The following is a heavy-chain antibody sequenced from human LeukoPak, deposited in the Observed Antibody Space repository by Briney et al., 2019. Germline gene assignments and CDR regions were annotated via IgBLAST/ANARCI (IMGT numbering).Heavy chain of an antibody. V-gene: IGHV3-23*01. D-gene: IGHD3-16*02. Sequence: GGSLRLSCAVSGFTFSSYGMSWVRQAPGKGLEWVSGISGSGGNTYYADSVKGRFTISRDNSKNTLYLQMNSLRAEDTAVYYCAKDTNYDYIWGSYRDYWGQGTLVTVSS. CDR2: ISGSGGNT. J-gene: IGHJ4*02. CDR1: GFTFSSYG. CDR3: AKDTNYDYIWGSYRDY.